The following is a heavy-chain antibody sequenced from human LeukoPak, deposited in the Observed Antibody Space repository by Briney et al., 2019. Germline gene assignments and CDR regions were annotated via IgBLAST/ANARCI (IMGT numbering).Heavy chain of an antibody. CDR3: AKDYQYGSGSYYTFDS. CDR2: INSDGSST. D-gene: IGHD3-10*01. Sequence: GGSLRLSCAASGFTFSSYWMHWVRQAPGKGLVWVSRINSDGSSTSYADSVKGRFTISRDNSNNTLYLQMNSLRVDDTAVYYCAKDYQYGSGSYYTFDSWGQGTLVTVSS. V-gene: IGHV3-74*01. J-gene: IGHJ4*02. CDR1: GFTFSSYW.